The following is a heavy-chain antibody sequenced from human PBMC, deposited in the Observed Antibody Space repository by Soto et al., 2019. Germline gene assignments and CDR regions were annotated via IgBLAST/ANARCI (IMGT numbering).Heavy chain of an antibody. Sequence: AASVKVSCKASGYTFTGYYMHWVRQAPGQGLEWMGWINPNSGGTNYAQKFQGRVTMTRDTSISTAYMELSRLRSDDTAVYYCARGRTYYDILTGYSHYYYYYGMDVWGQGTTVTVSS. CDR1: GYTFTGYY. CDR2: INPNSGGT. J-gene: IGHJ6*02. D-gene: IGHD3-9*01. V-gene: IGHV1-2*02. CDR3: ARGRTYYDILTGYSHYYYYYGMDV.